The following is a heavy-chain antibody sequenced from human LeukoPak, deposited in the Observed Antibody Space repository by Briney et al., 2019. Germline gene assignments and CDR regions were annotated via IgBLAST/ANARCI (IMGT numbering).Heavy chain of an antibody. D-gene: IGHD1-26*01. V-gene: IGHV4-39*01. J-gene: IGHJ4*02. Sequence: VKPSETLSLTCTVSGFSISSSSYYWGWIRQPPGKGLEWIGSIYYSGSTYYNPSLKSRVTISVDTSKNQFSLKLSSVTAADTAVYYCARHAGSYLERSFDYWGQGTLVTVSS. CDR3: ARHAGSYLERSFDY. CDR2: IYYSGST. CDR1: GFSISSSSYY.